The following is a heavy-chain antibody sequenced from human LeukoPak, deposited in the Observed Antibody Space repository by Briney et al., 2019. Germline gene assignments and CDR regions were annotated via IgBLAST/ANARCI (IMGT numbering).Heavy chain of an antibody. CDR1: GFTFSSY. CDR3: ARTYGSGSLDY. Sequence: GGSLRLSCAASGFTFSSYMNWVRQAPGKGLQWVSSISSSSSYIYYADSVQGRFTISRDNAKNSIYLQMNGLTAEDTAVYYCARTYGSGSLDYGGQGTLVTVSS. D-gene: IGHD2-15*01. V-gene: IGHV3-21*01. J-gene: IGHJ4*02. CDR2: ISSSSSYI.